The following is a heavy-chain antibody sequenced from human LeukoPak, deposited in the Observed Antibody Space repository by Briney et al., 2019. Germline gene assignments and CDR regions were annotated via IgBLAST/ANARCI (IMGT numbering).Heavy chain of an antibody. D-gene: IGHD2-15*01. V-gene: IGHV4-34*01. CDR1: GGSFSHYY. CDR3: ARPTYCSVTSCTGAMDV. CDR2: IDEFGRT. J-gene: IGHJ6*01. Sequence: SETLSLTCAVYGGSFSHYYWNWIRQSPETGLEWIGEIDEFGRTKYNPSLKSRVTLSVDRSKNQFSLKLRSVTAADTAVYFCARPTYCSVTSCTGAMDVWGQGTTVTVSS.